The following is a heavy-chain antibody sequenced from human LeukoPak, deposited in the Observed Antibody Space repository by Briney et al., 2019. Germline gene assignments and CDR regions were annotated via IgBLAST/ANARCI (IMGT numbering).Heavy chain of an antibody. CDR1: GFTFSSYA. J-gene: IGHJ4*02. V-gene: IGHV3-23*01. D-gene: IGHD4-17*01. CDR3: ARVDYGDYAPYFDY. CDR2: ISGSGGST. Sequence: TGGSLRLSCAASGFTFSSYAMSWVRQAPGKGLEWVSAISGSGGSTYYADSVKGRFTISRDNSKNTLYLQMNSLRAEDTAVYYCARVDYGDYAPYFDYWGQGTLVTVSS.